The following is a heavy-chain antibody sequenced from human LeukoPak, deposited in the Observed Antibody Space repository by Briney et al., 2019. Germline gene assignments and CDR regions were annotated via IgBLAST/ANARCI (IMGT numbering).Heavy chain of an antibody. Sequence: GGSLRLSCAACGFTFDDYAMHWVRQAPGKGMEWVSGISWNSGSIGYADSVKGRFTISRDNAKNSLYLQMNSLRAEDTALYYCAKDRGSSGWPNWFDPWGQGTLVTVSS. D-gene: IGHD6-19*01. V-gene: IGHV3-9*01. CDR3: AKDRGSSGWPNWFDP. J-gene: IGHJ5*02. CDR2: ISWNSGSI. CDR1: GFTFDDYA.